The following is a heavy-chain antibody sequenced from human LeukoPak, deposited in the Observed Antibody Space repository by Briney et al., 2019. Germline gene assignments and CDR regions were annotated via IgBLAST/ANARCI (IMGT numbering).Heavy chain of an antibody. J-gene: IGHJ4*02. D-gene: IGHD1-26*01. CDR2: IYYSGST. V-gene: IGHV4-39*07. Sequence: SETLSLTCTVSGGSISSSSYFWGWIRQPPGKGLEWIGSIYYSGSTYYNPSLKSRVTISVDTSKNQFSLKLSSVTAADTAVYYCARGGPLVGATVYYFDYWGQGTLVTVSS. CDR1: GGSISSSSYF. CDR3: ARGGPLVGATVYYFDY.